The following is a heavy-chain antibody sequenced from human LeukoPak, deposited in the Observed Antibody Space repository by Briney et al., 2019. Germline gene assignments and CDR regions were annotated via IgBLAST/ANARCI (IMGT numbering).Heavy chain of an antibody. V-gene: IGHV3-64*01. Sequence: PGGSLRLSCAASGFTFSSYAMHWVRQAPGKGLEYVSAISSNGGSTYYANSVKGRFTISRDNSKNTLYLQMGSLRAEDMAVYYCARQFEGWRWLPQYWGQGTLVTVSS. CDR3: ARQFEGWRWLPQY. CDR2: ISSNGGST. J-gene: IGHJ4*02. CDR1: GFTFSSYA. D-gene: IGHD5-24*01.